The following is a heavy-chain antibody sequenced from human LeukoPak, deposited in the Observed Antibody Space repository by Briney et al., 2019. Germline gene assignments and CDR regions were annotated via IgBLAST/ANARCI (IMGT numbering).Heavy chain of an antibody. CDR3: VRDRIVGATNLDY. D-gene: IGHD1-26*01. Sequence: GGSLRLSCAASGFTFGNFWMSWVRQAPGRGLEWVANINQDGSEKYYVESVKGRFTISRDNAKNSLYLQMNSLGAEDTAVYYCVRDRIVGATNLDYWGQGTLVTVSS. V-gene: IGHV3-7*01. J-gene: IGHJ4*02. CDR2: INQDGSEK. CDR1: GFTFGNFW.